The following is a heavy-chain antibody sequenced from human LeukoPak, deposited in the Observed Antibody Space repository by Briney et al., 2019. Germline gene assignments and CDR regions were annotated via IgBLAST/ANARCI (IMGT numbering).Heavy chain of an antibody. CDR1: GGSISSYY. D-gene: IGHD2-2*01. CDR3: ASLNIDVPADTEYFQH. V-gene: IGHV4-59*08. Sequence: SETLSLTCTVSGGSISSYYWSWIRQPPGKGLEWVGYIYCSGSTNYNPSLKSRVTISVDTSKNQFSLKLSSVTAADTAVYYCASLNIDVPADTEYFQHWGQGTLVTVSS. CDR2: IYCSGST. J-gene: IGHJ1*01.